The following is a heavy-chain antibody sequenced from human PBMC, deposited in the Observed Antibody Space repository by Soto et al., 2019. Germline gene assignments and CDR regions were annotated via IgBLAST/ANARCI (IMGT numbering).Heavy chain of an antibody. V-gene: IGHV3-7*05. CDR1: GFTFSNYW. J-gene: IGHJ3*02. CDR2: IKQDGSEK. CDR3: ARSSTGAFDI. Sequence: GGSLRLSCAASGFTFSNYWMSWVRQAPGKGLEWVANIKQDGSEKYYVDSVKGRFTISRDNAKNSLYLQMNSLRAEDTAVYYCARSSTGAFDIWGQGTMVTVSS.